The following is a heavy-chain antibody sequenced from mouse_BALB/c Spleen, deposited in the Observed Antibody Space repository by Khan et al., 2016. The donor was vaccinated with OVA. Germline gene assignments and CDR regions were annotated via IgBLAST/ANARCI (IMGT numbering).Heavy chain of an antibody. Sequence: VQLQESGAELARPGASVKLSCKASGYTFTDYYINWVKQRTGQGLEWIGEISPGSGDTYYNEKFKGKATLTADKSSSTAYMQLSSLTSEASAVYFCARRNYFGDTFAYWGQGTLVTVSA. CDR3: ARRNYFGDTFAY. CDR1: GYTFTDYY. D-gene: IGHD1-2*01. CDR2: ISPGSGDT. J-gene: IGHJ3*01. V-gene: IGHV1-77*01.